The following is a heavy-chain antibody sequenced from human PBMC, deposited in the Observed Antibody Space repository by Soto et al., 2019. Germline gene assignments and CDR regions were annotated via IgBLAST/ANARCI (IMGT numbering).Heavy chain of an antibody. J-gene: IGHJ4*02. CDR2: IYYSGST. CDR3: ARERIMITFVGVIVTVPGPYAY. V-gene: IGHV4-30-4*01. CDR1: RGSSSRYDYY. D-gene: IGHD3-16*02. Sequence: PAETLSLTCTFSRGSSSRYDYYWSWIRQPPRKGLEWIGYIYYSGSTSYNPSLKSRLTISLDTSKNQFSLKLSSVSAADTAVYYCARERIMITFVGVIVTVPGPYAYWGRGTLATVSS.